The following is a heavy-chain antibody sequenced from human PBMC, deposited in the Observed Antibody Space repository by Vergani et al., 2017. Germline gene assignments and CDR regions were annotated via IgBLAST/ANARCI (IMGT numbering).Heavy chain of an antibody. J-gene: IGHJ4*02. D-gene: IGHD3-9*01. V-gene: IGHV3-30*03. CDR2: ISYDGSNK. CDR3: TTPTKWELRYYFDY. Sequence: QVQLVESGGGVVQPGRSLRLSCAASGFTFSRYGMHWVRQAPGKGLDWVAVISYDGSNKYYADSVKGRFTISRDNSKNTLYLQMNSLRAEDTAVYYCTTPTKWELRYYFDYWGQGTLVTVSS. CDR1: GFTFSRYG.